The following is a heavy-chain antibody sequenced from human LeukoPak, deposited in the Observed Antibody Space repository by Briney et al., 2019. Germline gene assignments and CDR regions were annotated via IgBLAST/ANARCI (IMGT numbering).Heavy chain of an antibody. CDR1: GFTFSSYG. Sequence: GRSLRLSCAASGFTFSSYGMHWVRQAPGKGLEWVAVISYDGSNKYYADSVKGRFTISRDNSKNTLYLQMNSLRAEDTAVYYCAKGDLWFGELLRGYFDYWGQGTLVTVSS. J-gene: IGHJ4*02. V-gene: IGHV3-30*18. CDR2: ISYDGSNK. CDR3: AKGDLWFGELLRGYFDY. D-gene: IGHD3-10*01.